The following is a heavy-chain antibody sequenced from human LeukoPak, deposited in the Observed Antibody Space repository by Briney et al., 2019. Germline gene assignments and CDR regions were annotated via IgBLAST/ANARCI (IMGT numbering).Heavy chain of an antibody. CDR3: AKLWEIQLWSTFDY. J-gene: IGHJ4*02. D-gene: IGHD5-18*01. CDR2: ISYDGSNK. Sequence: GGSLRLSCAASGFIFSSYAMHWVRQAPGKGLEWVAVISYDGSNKYYADSVKGRFTISRDNSKNTLYLQMNSLRAEDTAVYYCAKLWEIQLWSTFDYWGQGTLVTVSS. V-gene: IGHV3-30*04. CDR1: GFIFSSYA.